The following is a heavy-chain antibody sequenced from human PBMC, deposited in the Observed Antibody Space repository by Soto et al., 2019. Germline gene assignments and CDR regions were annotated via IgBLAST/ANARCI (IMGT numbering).Heavy chain of an antibody. J-gene: IGHJ4*02. Sequence: GSLSLSCTVCGFAFNNYGINWVRQAPGQGLEWVSSISKSDYTYYSDSVKGRFTISRDNAKNSLSLQMNTLRVEDTAVYYCAREDSIIIPAVSDFWGQGTLVTVSS. CDR3: AREDSIIIPAVSDF. CDR2: ISKSDYT. D-gene: IGHD2-2*01. CDR1: GFAFNNYG. V-gene: IGHV3-21*01.